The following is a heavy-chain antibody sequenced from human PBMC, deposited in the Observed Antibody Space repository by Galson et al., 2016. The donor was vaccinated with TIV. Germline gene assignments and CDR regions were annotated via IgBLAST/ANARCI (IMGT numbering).Heavy chain of an antibody. Sequence: ETLSLTCVVSGFSITSGHFWGWIRQPPGKGLEWLGSIYQSGTAYYNPSLKRRVTISVGTSKNQFSLNLNSVTATDTAVYYCARHFLWLGDLAWFDPWGQGTLVTVSS. CDR2: IYQSGTA. CDR3: ARHFLWLGDLAWFDP. V-gene: IGHV4-38-2*01. D-gene: IGHD3-10*01. J-gene: IGHJ5*02. CDR1: GFSITSGHF.